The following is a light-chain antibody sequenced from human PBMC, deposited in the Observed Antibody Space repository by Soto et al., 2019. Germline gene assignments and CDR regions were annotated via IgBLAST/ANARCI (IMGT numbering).Light chain of an antibody. CDR2: DAS. V-gene: IGKV3-11*01. CDR3: KRRSDWPIP. CDR1: QSVSRY. Sequence: EIVLTQSPATLSLSPGERATLSCRASQSVSRYLAWYQQKPGQAPRLLIYDASNRATGIPARFSGSGSGTAFTLPFRGLDPEDFAVNSCKRRSDWPIPFGQGTRREIK. J-gene: IGKJ5*01.